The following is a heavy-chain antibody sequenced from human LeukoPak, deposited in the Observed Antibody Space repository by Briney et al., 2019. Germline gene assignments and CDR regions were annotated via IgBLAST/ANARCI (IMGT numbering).Heavy chain of an antibody. D-gene: IGHD6-19*01. Sequence: GGSLRLSCAASGFTFSSHSMNWVRQAPGKGLEWVSSISSSSSYIYYADSVKGRFTISRDNAKKSLYLQMDSLRAEDTAVYYCARDPPYSSGWYLAQYFDYWGQGTLVTVSS. CDR1: GFTFSSHS. CDR3: ARDPPYSSGWYLAQYFDY. CDR2: ISSSSSYI. V-gene: IGHV3-21*01. J-gene: IGHJ4*02.